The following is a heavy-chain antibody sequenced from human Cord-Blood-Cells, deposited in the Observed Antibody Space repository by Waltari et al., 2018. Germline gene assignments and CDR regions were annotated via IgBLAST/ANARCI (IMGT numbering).Heavy chain of an antibody. CDR3: ARGAILYWWCMLCPPNYYGMDV. CDR1: GYTFTSYD. CDR2: MNPNSGNT. D-gene: IGHD2-8*02. J-gene: IGHJ6*02. Sequence: QVQLVQSGAEVKKPGASVKVSCKASGYTFTSYDINWVRQATGQGLEWMGWMNPNSGNTGYAQKFQGRVTMTRNTAISTAYMGLGSLRSEDTAVYYCARGAILYWWCMLCPPNYYGMDVWGQGTTVTVSS. V-gene: IGHV1-8*01.